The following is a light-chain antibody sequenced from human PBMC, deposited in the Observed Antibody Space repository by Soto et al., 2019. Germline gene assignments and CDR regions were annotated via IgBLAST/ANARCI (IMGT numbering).Light chain of an antibody. V-gene: IGKV1-5*01. CDR3: QHYNSYSCT. CDR1: QSISSW. J-gene: IGKJ2*01. CDR2: DAS. Sequence: DIRMTQSPSTLSASVGDRVTITCRASQSISSWLAWYQQKPGKAPMLLIYDASSLDIGVPSRFRGSRSATDFTLNISSLQTDDFAPYYCQHYNSYSCTFGQGTKLDIK.